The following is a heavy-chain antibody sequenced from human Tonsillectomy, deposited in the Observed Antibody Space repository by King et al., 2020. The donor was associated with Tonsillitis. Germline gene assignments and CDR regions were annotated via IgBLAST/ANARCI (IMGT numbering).Heavy chain of an antibody. Sequence: VQLVESGGGLVQPGGSLRLSCAASGFTFSNYWMTWVRQAPGKGLEWVAVIWNDGNNKYYADSVKGRFTISRDNSKNTMYLQMNSLRAEDTAVYYCARGGRWLQLNDYWGQGSLVTVSS. V-gene: IGHV3-33*08. CDR3: ARGGRWLQLNDY. D-gene: IGHD5-24*01. J-gene: IGHJ4*02. CDR1: GFTFSNYW. CDR2: IWNDGNNK.